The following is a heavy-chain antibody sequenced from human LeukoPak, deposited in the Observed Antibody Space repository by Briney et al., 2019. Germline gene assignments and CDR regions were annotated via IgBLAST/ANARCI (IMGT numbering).Heavy chain of an antibody. CDR3: VRDLRRVGATTAYLHH. CDR1: GFTFSDYS. CDR2: ISRSSRNV. V-gene: IGHV3-21*01. D-gene: IGHD1-26*01. J-gene: IGHJ1*01. Sequence: GSLRLSCAASGFTFSDYSMNWVRQAPGPGLEWVSSISRSSRNVYYADSLEGRFTISRDDTKNTLYLQMNSLTVEDMAVYYCVRDLRRVGATTAYLHHWGQGTLVTVSS.